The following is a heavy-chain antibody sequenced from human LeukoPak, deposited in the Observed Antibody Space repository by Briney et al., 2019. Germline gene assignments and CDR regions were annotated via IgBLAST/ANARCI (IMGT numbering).Heavy chain of an antibody. J-gene: IGHJ4*02. V-gene: IGHV3-23*01. D-gene: IGHD4-17*01. CDR2: ISGSGGST. CDR3: AKVGYGDYRNYFDY. Sequence: PGGSLRLSCAASGFTVSSNYMSWVRQAPGKGLEWVSAISGSGGSTYYADSVKGRFTISRDNSKNTLYLQMNSLRAEDTAVYYCAKVGYGDYRNYFDYWGQGTLVTVSS. CDR1: GFTVSSNY.